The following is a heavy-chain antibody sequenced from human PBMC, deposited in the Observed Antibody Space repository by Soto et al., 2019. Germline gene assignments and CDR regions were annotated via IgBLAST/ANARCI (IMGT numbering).Heavy chain of an antibody. V-gene: IGHV5-51*01. Sequence: LGASLKISCNGSGDSFSTYWIGWVRQMPGKGLELIGGVYPGDSRTTYSPSFQGLVSITADKSISTAYLQWHTLKASDTAMYYCVRQKYLTGLRVVQHWGQGTLVTVSS. D-gene: IGHD6-6*01. CDR3: VRQKYLTGLRVVQH. CDR1: GDSFSTYW. J-gene: IGHJ1*01. CDR2: VYPGDSRT.